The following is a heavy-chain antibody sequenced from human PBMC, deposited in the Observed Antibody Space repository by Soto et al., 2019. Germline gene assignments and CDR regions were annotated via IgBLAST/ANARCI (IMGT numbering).Heavy chain of an antibody. CDR1: GFTFSSYA. D-gene: IGHD3-22*01. CDR2: ISGSGGST. Sequence: EVQLLESGGGLVQPGGSLRLSCAASGFTFSSYAMSWVRQAPGKGLEWVSAISGSGGSTYYADSVKGRFTISRDNSKNTLYLQMNGLRAEDTAVYYCAKGDYYDSSGYPDYWGQGTLVTVSS. CDR3: AKGDYYDSSGYPDY. J-gene: IGHJ4*02. V-gene: IGHV3-23*01.